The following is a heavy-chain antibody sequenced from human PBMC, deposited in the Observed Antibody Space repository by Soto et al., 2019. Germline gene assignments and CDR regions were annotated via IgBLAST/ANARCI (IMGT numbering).Heavy chain of an antibody. Sequence: GGSLRLSCSASGFTFSNYAMHWVRQAPGKGLEYVSAISTNGDNTYYADSVKGRLTVSRDNSKNTLFLQMTSLRTEDTAAYYCVPIPRYCTSTSCFDYWGQGTLVTVSS. CDR3: VPIPRYCTSTSCFDY. D-gene: IGHD2-2*01. CDR1: GFTFSNYA. V-gene: IGHV3-64D*06. CDR2: ISTNGDNT. J-gene: IGHJ4*02.